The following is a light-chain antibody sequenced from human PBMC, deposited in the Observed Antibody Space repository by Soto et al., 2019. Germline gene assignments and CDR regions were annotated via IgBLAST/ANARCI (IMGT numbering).Light chain of an antibody. CDR3: MQALQTPRT. V-gene: IGKV2-28*01. Sequence: EIVMTQSPLSLAVTPGEPASISCKSSQSLLHSNGNTFLDWYMQKPGQSPQLLIYLGSRRAPGAPVRVSGSGSGTDFTLRISTVEADDAGIYYCMQALQTPRTFGQGTKLEI. CDR2: LGS. CDR1: QSLLHSNGNTF. J-gene: IGKJ1*01.